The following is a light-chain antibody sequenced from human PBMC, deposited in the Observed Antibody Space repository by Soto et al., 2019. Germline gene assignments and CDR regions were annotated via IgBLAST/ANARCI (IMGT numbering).Light chain of an antibody. CDR3: SAYAGSNTFV. CDR2: EVT. CDR1: SSDVGDNY. Sequence: QSAVAQPPSASGSPGQSVTISCTGTSSDVGDNYVSWYQQHLGKAPKLIIYEVTLRPSGVPDRFSGSKSGNTASLTVSGLHADDEADYYCSAYAGSNTFVFGTGTKVTVL. J-gene: IGLJ1*01. V-gene: IGLV2-8*01.